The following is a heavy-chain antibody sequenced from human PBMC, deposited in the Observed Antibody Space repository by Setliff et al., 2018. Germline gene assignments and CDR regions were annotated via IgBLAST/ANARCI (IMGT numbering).Heavy chain of an antibody. CDR3: ARDKGYDSSGYYFYYYYYMDV. Sequence: GASVKVSCKASGYTFTDYAMHWVRQAPGQRLEWMGWINPGNGNTKYSQKFQGRVTITRDTSASTAYMELSSLRSEDTAVSYCARDKGYDSSGYYFYYYYYMDVWGKGTTVTVSS. J-gene: IGHJ6*03. D-gene: IGHD3-22*01. CDR2: INPGNGNT. V-gene: IGHV1-3*01. CDR1: GYTFTDYA.